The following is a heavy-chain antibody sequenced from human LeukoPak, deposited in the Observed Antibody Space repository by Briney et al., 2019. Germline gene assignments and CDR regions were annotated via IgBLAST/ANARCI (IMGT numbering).Heavy chain of an antibody. Sequence: SVKVSCKASGGTFSSYAISWVRQAPGQGLEWMGRIIPIFGIANYAQKFQGRVTITADKSTSTAYMELGSLRSEDTAVYYCARDMSSSGYPEYFQHWGQGTLVTVSS. CDR2: IIPIFGIA. J-gene: IGHJ1*01. CDR3: ARDMSSSGYPEYFQH. V-gene: IGHV1-69*04. CDR1: GGTFSSYA. D-gene: IGHD3-22*01.